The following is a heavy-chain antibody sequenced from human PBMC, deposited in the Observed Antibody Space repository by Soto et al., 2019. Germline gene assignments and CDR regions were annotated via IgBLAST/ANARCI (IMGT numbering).Heavy chain of an antibody. Sequence: QVQLQESGPGLVKPSQTLSLTCTVSGGSISTGGYYWSWIRQHPGKGLEWIGYIYYSGSTYYNPSLKSRVTISLDTSENQFSLRLSSVTAADTAVYYCARVRKLVAATQVTPWYLDLWGRGTLVTVSS. CDR3: ARVRKLVAATQVTPWYLDL. V-gene: IGHV4-31*03. J-gene: IGHJ2*01. D-gene: IGHD2-15*01. CDR1: GGSISTGGYY. CDR2: IYYSGST.